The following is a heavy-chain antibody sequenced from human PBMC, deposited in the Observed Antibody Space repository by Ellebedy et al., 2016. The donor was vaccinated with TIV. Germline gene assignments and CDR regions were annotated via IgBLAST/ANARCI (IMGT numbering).Heavy chain of an antibody. V-gene: IGHV3-7*04. CDR1: GFPFSSYW. D-gene: IGHD3-10*01. J-gene: IGHJ4*02. CDR2: IKQDGSEK. CDR3: ARDPNYYGSGSYYY. Sequence: GESLKISCAASGFPFSSYWMSWVRQAPGKGLEWVANIKQDGSEKYYVDSVKGRFTISRDNAKNSLYLQMNSLRAEDTAVYYCARDPNYYGSGSYYYWGQGTLVTVSS.